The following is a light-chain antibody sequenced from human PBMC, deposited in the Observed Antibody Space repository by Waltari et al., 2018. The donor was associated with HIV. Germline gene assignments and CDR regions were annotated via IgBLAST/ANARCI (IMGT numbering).Light chain of an antibody. V-gene: IGLV1-51*01. CDR2: DNN. Sequence: QSVLTQPPSVSAAPGQKVTISCSGRSPNIGHNYVSWYQQLPGTAPKPVIYDNNKRPSGIPDRFSGSKSGTSATLDITGLQTGDEADYYCGTWDSSLSAGVFGGGTKLTVL. J-gene: IGLJ2*01. CDR1: SPNIGHNY. CDR3: GTWDSSLSAGV.